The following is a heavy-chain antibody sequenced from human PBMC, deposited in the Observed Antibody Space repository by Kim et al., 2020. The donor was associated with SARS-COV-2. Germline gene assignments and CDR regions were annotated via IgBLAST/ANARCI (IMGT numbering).Heavy chain of an antibody. CDR2: ISWNSGSI. CDR3: AKDIRGLGRGSSGSDMDV. Sequence: GGSLRLSCAASGFTFDDYAMHWVRQAPGKGLEWVSGISWNSGSIGYADSVKGRFTISRDNAKNSLYLQMNSLRAEDTALYYCAKDIRGLGRGSSGSDMDVWGQGTTVTVSS. CDR1: GFTFDDYA. D-gene: IGHD6-19*01. J-gene: IGHJ6*02. V-gene: IGHV3-9*01.